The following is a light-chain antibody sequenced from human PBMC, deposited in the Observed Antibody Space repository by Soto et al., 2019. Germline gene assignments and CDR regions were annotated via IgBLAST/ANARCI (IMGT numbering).Light chain of an antibody. V-gene: IGKV3-20*01. J-gene: IGKJ4*01. CDR3: QQYRTSPQLT. Sequence: EIVLTQSPDTLSLSPGERATLSYRASQSLNSNDLAWYQQKPGQAPRLIIYIASRRPTGIPDRFSGSGSGTDFTLTISRLEPEDFAVYYCQQYRTSPQLTFGGGTKVEIK. CDR1: QSLNSND. CDR2: IAS.